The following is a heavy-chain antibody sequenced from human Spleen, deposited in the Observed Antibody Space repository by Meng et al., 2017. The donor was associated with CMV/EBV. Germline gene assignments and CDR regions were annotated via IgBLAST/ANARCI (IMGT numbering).Heavy chain of an antibody. J-gene: IGHJ4*02. Sequence: HTLSHLSPYTCFVVTLSTSGVGVRCPRPNPVKALGWLALIYWDDDKRYSPSLTRRLTITKDTSKTQVVLTMTNMDPVDTATYYCAHTRDGYNYFDYWGQGTLVTVSS. CDR3: AHTRDGYNYFDY. CDR2: IYWDDDK. D-gene: IGHD5-24*01. CDR1: VVTLSTSGVG. V-gene: IGHV2-5*02.